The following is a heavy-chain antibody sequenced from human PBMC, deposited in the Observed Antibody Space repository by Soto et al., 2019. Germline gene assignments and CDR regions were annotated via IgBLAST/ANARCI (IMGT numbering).Heavy chain of an antibody. J-gene: IGHJ4*02. V-gene: IGHV1-46*01. D-gene: IGHD3-10*01. CDR3: AAVLWLHHYLDY. CDR1: GYTFTSYY. Sequence: GASVKVSCKASGYTFTSYYMHWVRQAPGQGLEWMGIINPSGGSTNYAQKFQGRVTMTRDTSTSTVYMELSSLRSEDTAVYYCAAVLWLHHYLDYWGQGTLVTVSS. CDR2: INPSGGST.